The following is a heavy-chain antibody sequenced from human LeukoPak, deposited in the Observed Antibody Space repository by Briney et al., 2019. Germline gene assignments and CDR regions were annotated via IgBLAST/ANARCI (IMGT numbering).Heavy chain of an antibody. CDR2: ISSSSDYI. D-gene: IGHD1-26*01. Sequence: GGSLRLSCAASGFTFSSYAMSWVRQAPGKGLEWVSSISSSSDYIYYADSVRGRFTISRDNAKNSVFLQMNSLGPEDTAVYYCARDPYSGNYGTYYYYYMDVWGKGTTVTISS. CDR3: ARDPYSGNYGTYYYYYMDV. V-gene: IGHV3-21*01. J-gene: IGHJ6*03. CDR1: GFTFSSYA.